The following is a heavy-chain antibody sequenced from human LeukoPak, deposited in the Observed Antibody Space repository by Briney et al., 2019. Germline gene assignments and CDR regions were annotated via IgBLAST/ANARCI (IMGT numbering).Heavy chain of an antibody. D-gene: IGHD3-10*01. CDR1: GGTFSSYA. Sequence: SVKVSCKASGGTFSSYAISWVRQAPGQGLEWMGGIIPIFGTANYAQKFQGRVTITADESTSTAYMELSSLRSEDTAVYYCARDPQGFGGYNHYFDYWGQGTLVTVSS. CDR2: IIPIFGTA. V-gene: IGHV1-69*13. CDR3: ARDPQGFGGYNHYFDY. J-gene: IGHJ4*02.